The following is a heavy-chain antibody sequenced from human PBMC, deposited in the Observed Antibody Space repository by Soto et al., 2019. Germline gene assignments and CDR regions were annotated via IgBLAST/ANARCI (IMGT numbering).Heavy chain of an antibody. J-gene: IGHJ5*02. CDR2: ISSSGGSI. D-gene: IGHD2-2*02. CDR3: ARSWGLYCSSSRCYSPWFDP. Sequence: EVQLVESGGGLVQPGGSLRLSCAGSGFTFNSHEMTWVRQAPGKGPEWISSISSSGGSIYYADSVKGRFTVSRDNAKNSLYLQMNSLRAEDTAVYYCARSWGLYCSSSRCYSPWFDPWGRGTLVTVSS. CDR1: GFTFNSHE. V-gene: IGHV3-48*03.